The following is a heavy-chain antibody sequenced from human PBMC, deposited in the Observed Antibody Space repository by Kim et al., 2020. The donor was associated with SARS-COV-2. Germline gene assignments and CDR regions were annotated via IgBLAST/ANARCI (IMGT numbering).Heavy chain of an antibody. CDR1: GFMFSSYG. V-gene: IGHV3-33*03. CDR2: IWFDGSKE. J-gene: IGHJ2*01. CDR3: AKVRTNMWYFHL. Sequence: GGSLRLSCTASGFMFSSYGMHWARQAPGKGLEWVAVIWFDGSKEYYADSVKGRFTISRDNSKNTLSLQMNSLRVEDTAMYYCAKVRTNMWYFHLWGRGTLVTVSS. D-gene: IGHD1-1*01.